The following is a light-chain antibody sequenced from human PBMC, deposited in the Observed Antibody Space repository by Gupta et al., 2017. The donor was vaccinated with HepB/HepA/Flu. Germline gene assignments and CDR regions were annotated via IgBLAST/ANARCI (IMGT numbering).Light chain of an antibody. CDR1: QNVGTS. CDR3: QHSTN. V-gene: IGKV3-11*01. J-gene: IGKJ5*01. CDR2: DAS. Sequence: EIVLTQSTPTLSLSPGERATLSCRASQNVGTSLPWYQQKPGQSPRLLIYDASNRATSIPARCSGCGSGTDFILAFSSLEPEDFAVYSCQHSTNFGQGTRLEIK.